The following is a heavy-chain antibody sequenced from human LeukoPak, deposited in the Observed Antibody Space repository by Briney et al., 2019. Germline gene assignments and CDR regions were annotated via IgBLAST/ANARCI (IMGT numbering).Heavy chain of an antibody. D-gene: IGHD3-3*01. Sequence: PSETLSLTCTVSGGSISSYYWSWIRQPPGKGLEWIGYIYYSGSTNYNPSLKSRVTISVDTSKNQFSLKLSSVTAADTAVYYCARVHYDFWSGYYIHIFDYWGQGTLVTVSS. CDR1: GGSISSYY. CDR2: IYYSGST. CDR3: ARVHYDFWSGYYIHIFDY. J-gene: IGHJ4*02. V-gene: IGHV4-59*08.